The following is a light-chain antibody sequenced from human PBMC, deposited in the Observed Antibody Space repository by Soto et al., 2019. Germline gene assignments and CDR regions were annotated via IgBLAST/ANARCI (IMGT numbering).Light chain of an antibody. CDR3: QQSYSTPLT. CDR1: QSISSY. J-gene: IGKJ4*01. CDR2: AAS. Sequence: VSRLPYALSASVGESVAINCRASQSISSYLNWYQQKPGKAPKLLIYAASSLQSGVPSRFSGSGSGPDFTLTISSLQPEDFATYYCQQSYSTPLTFGGGTKVDIK. V-gene: IGKV1-39*01.